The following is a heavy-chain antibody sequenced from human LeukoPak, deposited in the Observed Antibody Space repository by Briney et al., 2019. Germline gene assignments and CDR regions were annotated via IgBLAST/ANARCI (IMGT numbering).Heavy chain of an antibody. CDR2: IYYSGST. CDR3: ARDSTVTNSFDY. Sequence: PSETLSLTCTVSGGSISSYYWSWIRQPPGKRLEWIGHIYYSGSTNYNPSLKSRVTISVDTSKNQFSLKLSSVTAADTAVYYCARDSTVTNSFDYWGQGTLVTVSS. D-gene: IGHD4-17*01. J-gene: IGHJ4*02. CDR1: GGSISSYY. V-gene: IGHV4-59*12.